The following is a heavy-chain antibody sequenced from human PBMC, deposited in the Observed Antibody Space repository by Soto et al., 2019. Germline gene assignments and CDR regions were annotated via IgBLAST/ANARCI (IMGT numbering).Heavy chain of an antibody. CDR1: GGSITNNY. J-gene: IGHJ6*03. D-gene: IGHD2-8*01. V-gene: IGHV4-59*08. CDR2: VYSSGST. Sequence: SETLSLICTVSGGSITNNYWSWIRQFPGKGLEWIGYVYSSGSTKHNPSLKSRVTISVDTAKNQFSLKLSSVTAADTAIYYCARHLPNYYYYYMDVWGKGTTVTVSS. CDR3: ARHLPNYYYYYMDV.